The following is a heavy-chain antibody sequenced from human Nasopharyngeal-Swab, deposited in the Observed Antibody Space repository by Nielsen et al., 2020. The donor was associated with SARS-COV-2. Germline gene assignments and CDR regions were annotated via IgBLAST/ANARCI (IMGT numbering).Heavy chain of an antibody. J-gene: IGHJ4*02. CDR2: INTCSSSI. Sequence: GESLKISCAASGFTFSSYNMNWVRQAPGKGLDWVSYINTCSSSIYYADSVTGRFTISRDNAKNSLYLQMNSLRDEETAVYYCATRSASWTRGDYWGQGALVTVSS. D-gene: IGHD2-2*01. CDR1: GFTFSSYN. V-gene: IGHV3-48*02. CDR3: ATRSASWTRGDY.